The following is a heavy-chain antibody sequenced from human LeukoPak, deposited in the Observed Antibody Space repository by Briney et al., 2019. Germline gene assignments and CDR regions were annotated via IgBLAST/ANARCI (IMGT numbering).Heavy chain of an antibody. CDR1: GYTFTSYA. J-gene: IGHJ4*02. CDR3: ARDSGSGSNDY. V-gene: IGHV1-3*01. Sequence: ASVKVSCKASGYTFTSYAIHWMRQAPGQRLEWMGWISAGNGNTKYSQNFQGRVTFISNTSATTAFMELSSLRSEDAAVYYCARDSGSGSNDYWGQGTLVTVSS. D-gene: IGHD1-26*01. CDR2: ISAGNGNT.